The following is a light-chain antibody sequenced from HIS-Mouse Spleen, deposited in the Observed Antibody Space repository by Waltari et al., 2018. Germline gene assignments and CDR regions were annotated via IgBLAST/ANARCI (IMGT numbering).Light chain of an antibody. CDR1: ALPTQY. CDR2: KDR. V-gene: IGLV3-25*03. CDR3: QSADSSGTYV. Sequence: SYELTQPPSVSVSPGQTARITCSGDALPTQYAYWYQQKPGQAPVLGIYKDRERPSGIPGRFSGSSSGTTVTLTISGVQAEDEADYYCQSADSSGTYVFGTGTKVTVL. J-gene: IGLJ1*01.